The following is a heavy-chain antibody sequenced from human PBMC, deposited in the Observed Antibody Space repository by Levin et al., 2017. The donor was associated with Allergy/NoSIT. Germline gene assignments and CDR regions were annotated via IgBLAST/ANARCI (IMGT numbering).Heavy chain of an antibody. CDR3: ARDYSDYYYYYYGMDR. D-gene: IGHD2-15*01. CDR2: IYYSGST. J-gene: IGHJ6*02. CDR1: GGSISSSSYY. Sequence: SETLSLTCTVSGGSISSSSYYWGWIRQPPGKGLEWIGSIYYSGSTYYNPSLKSRVTISVDTSKNQFSLKLSSVTAADTAVYYCARDYSDYYYYYYGMDRWGQGTTVTVSS. V-gene: IGHV4-39*02.